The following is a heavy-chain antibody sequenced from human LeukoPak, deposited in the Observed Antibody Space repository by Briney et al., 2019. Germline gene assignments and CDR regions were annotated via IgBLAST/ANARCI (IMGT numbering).Heavy chain of an antibody. CDR1: GFTFSSYA. V-gene: IGHV3-23*01. CDR2: ISGSGGST. Sequence: GGSLRLSCAASGFTFSSYAMSWVRPAPGKGLEWVSAISGSGGSTYYADSVKGRFTISRDNSKNTLYLQMNSLRAEDTAVYYCAKYKGHGDSYGEYYFDYWGQGTLVTVSS. J-gene: IGHJ4*02. D-gene: IGHD4-17*01. CDR3: AKYKGHGDSYGEYYFDY.